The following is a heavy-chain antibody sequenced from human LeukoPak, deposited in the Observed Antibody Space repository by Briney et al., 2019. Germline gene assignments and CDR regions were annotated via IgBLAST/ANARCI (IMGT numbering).Heavy chain of an antibody. V-gene: IGHV4-61*02. Sequence: PSQTLSLTCTVSGGSISGGSYYWSWIRQPAGKGLEWIGRIYTSGSTNYNPSLKSRVTISVDTSKNQFSLKLSSVTAADTAVYYCARDTGYDYVWGSYRYSRFDPWGQGTLVTVSS. CDR2: IYTSGST. J-gene: IGHJ5*02. CDR1: GGSISGGSYY. D-gene: IGHD3-16*02. CDR3: ARDTGYDYVWGSYRYSRFDP.